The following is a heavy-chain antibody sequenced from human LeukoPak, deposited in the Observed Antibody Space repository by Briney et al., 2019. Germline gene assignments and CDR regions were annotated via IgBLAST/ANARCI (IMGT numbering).Heavy chain of an antibody. V-gene: IGHV1-69*04. CDR1: GGTFSSYA. CDR2: IIPILGIA. D-gene: IGHD3-3*01. Sequence: SVKVSCKASGGTFSSYAISWVRQAPGQGLEWMGRIIPILGIANYAQKFQGRVTITADKSTSTAYMELSSLRSEDTAVYYCAREPRREADFWSGYSSYYYYGMDVWGQGTTVTVSS. J-gene: IGHJ6*02. CDR3: AREPRREADFWSGYSSYYYYGMDV.